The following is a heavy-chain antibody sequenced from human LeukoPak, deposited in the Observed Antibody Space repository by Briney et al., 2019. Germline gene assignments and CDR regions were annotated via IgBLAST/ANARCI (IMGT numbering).Heavy chain of an antibody. D-gene: IGHD6-6*01. J-gene: IGHJ3*02. Sequence: SGPTLVHATRTLTLTCTFSGCALRTRGGGVGWIRQPPGKALEWLSLKFWNEGTGYSPALKSRLTITKDTSKNQVVLTMTNMDPVDTATYYCARITAARLYAFDIWGQGTMVTVSS. V-gene: IGHV2-5*01. CDR2: KFWNEGT. CDR3: ARITAARLYAFDI. CDR1: GCALRTRGGG.